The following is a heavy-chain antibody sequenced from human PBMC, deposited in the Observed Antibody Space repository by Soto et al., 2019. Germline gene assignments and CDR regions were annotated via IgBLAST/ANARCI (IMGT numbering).Heavy chain of an antibody. CDR1: SGSLSTIGYY. Sequence: PSETLSLTCSVSSGSLSTIGYYWSWLRQHPGKGLEWVGYISNSGSTYYNPSLKSRVAMSVDTSKNHVSLNLTSLTAADTAVYYCASSVQMATIPDLWGQGTLVTVSS. J-gene: IGHJ5*02. D-gene: IGHD5-12*01. V-gene: IGHV4-31*03. CDR2: ISNSGST. CDR3: ASSVQMATIPDL.